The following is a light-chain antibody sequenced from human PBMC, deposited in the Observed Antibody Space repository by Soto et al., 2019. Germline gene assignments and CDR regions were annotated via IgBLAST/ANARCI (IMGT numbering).Light chain of an antibody. CDR1: QSVSSGY. CDR3: QQYGSSPRT. J-gene: IGKJ1*01. V-gene: IGKV3-20*01. Sequence: DIVLTQSPGTLYLSPGERATLSCRSSQSVSSGYLAWYQQRPGQAPRLLIYGASTRATGIPDRFSGSGSGTDFTLTISRLEPEDFAVYYCQQYGSSPRTFGQGTKWIS. CDR2: GAS.